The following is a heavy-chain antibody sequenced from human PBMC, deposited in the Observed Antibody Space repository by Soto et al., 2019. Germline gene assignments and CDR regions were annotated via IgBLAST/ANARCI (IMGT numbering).Heavy chain of an antibody. V-gene: IGHV2-5*01. CDR1: GFSVTTTGVG. Sequence: SGPTLVKPTQTLTLTCTLSGFSVTTTGVGVGWLRQPPGKALEWLALIYWNDDKRYSASLESRLTITKDTSKNQVVLTMTNMDPVDTATYYCARPGWPENLPGIYGLWGQGTLVTVSS. D-gene: IGHD3-10*01. J-gene: IGHJ4*02. CDR2: IYWNDDK. CDR3: ARPGWPENLPGIYGL.